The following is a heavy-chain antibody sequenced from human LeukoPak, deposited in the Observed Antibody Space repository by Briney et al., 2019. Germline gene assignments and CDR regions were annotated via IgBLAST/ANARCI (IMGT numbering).Heavy chain of an antibody. D-gene: IGHD1-26*01. CDR2: MSPNSGNT. V-gene: IGHV1-8*01. J-gene: IGHJ6*03. Sequence: ASVKVSCKASGYTFTSYDINWVRQATGQGLEWMGWMSPNSGNTGYAQKFQGRATMTRNTSISTAYMELGSLRSEDTAVYYCARAPEWGKANYYYYMDVWGKGTTVTVSS. CDR1: GYTFTSYD. CDR3: ARAPEWGKANYYYYMDV.